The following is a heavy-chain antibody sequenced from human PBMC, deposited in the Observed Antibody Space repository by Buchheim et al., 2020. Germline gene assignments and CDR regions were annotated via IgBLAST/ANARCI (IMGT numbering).Heavy chain of an antibody. J-gene: IGHJ4*02. CDR2: ISYDGSNK. D-gene: IGHD1-1*01. V-gene: IGHV3-30-3*01. CDR1: GFSFSDYA. Sequence: QVQLVESGGGVVQPGTSLRLSCAASGFSFSDYAIHWVRQAPGKRLEWVAVISYDGSNKYYTDSVKGRFTVSRDNSKNTLYLQMNSLRAEDTAVYYCARENWNSFDYWGQGTL. CDR3: ARENWNSFDY.